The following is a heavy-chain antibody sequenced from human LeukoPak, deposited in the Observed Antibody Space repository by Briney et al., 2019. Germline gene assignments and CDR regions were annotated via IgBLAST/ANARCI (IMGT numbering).Heavy chain of an antibody. CDR1: GLTFSSYA. CDR3: ARDGSSSPCGY. CDR2: ISYDGSNK. Sequence: LRLSCAASGLTFSSYAMHWVRQAPGKGLEWVAVISYDGSNKYYADSVKGRFTISRDNSKNTLYLQMNSLRAEDTAVYYCARDGSSSPCGYWGQGTLVTVSS. J-gene: IGHJ4*02. V-gene: IGHV3-30-3*01. D-gene: IGHD6-6*01.